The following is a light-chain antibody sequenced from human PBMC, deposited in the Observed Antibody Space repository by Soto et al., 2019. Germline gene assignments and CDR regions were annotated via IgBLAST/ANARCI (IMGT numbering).Light chain of an antibody. CDR1: SSNIGAGYE. CDR2: GNI. Sequence: QSVLTQPLSVSGAPGQRVTISSTGKSSNIGAGYEVHWYQQVPGTAPRLLIYGNIYRPSGVPDRFSGSKSGTSVSLAITGLQAEDEADYHCQSYDSSLSGVVFGGGTKLTVL. V-gene: IGLV1-40*01. J-gene: IGLJ3*02. CDR3: QSYDSSLSGVV.